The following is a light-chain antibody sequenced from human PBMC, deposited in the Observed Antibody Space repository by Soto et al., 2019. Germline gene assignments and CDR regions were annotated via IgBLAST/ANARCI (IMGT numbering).Light chain of an antibody. Sequence: DIQMTQSPSSLSASVGDRVTITYRASQSISSYLNWYQQKLGKAPKLLIYGASSLQSGVPSRFSGSGSGTDFTLTISSLQPEDFATYYCQQSYSTPRTFGQGTKVEIK. CDR1: QSISSY. CDR3: QQSYSTPRT. V-gene: IGKV1-39*01. J-gene: IGKJ1*01. CDR2: GAS.